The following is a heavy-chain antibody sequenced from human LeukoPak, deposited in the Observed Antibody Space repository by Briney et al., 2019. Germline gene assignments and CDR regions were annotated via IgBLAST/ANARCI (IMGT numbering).Heavy chain of an antibody. Sequence: GGSLRLSCAASGFTFSSYSMNWVRQAPGKGLEWVSSISSSSSYIYYADSVKGRFTISRDNAKSSLYLQMNSLRAEDTAVYYCARAEGSIALDYWGQGTLVTVSS. V-gene: IGHV3-21*01. CDR2: ISSSSSYI. J-gene: IGHJ4*02. CDR3: ARAEGSIALDY. D-gene: IGHD2-2*01. CDR1: GFTFSSYS.